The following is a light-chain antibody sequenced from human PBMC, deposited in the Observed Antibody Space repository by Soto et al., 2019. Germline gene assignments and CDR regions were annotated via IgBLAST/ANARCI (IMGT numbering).Light chain of an antibody. Sequence: QSVLTQPPSASGSLGQSVTISCTGTSRDVGGYNDVSWYQQHPGKAPKLMIYEVSKRPSGVPGRFSGSKSGSTASLTVSGLQAEDEADYYCYSYAGGNNVFGTGTKLTVL. CDR3: YSYAGGNNV. CDR1: SRDVGGYND. J-gene: IGLJ1*01. V-gene: IGLV2-8*01. CDR2: EVS.